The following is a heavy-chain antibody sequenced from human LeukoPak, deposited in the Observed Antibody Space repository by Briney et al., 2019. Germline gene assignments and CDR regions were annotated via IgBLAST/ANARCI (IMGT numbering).Heavy chain of an antibody. CDR1: GFSVSDPLSY. CDR2: INFIGRT. V-gene: IGHV4-39*01. Sequence: PSETLSLTYTFSGFSVSDPLSYWGWVRQPPGKGLEWIAEINFIGRTSYNSSLNSRVTMSVDTSKNQFSLKMTSLTAADTAVYFCASLTKVRYFDYIFAFWGQGILVTVSS. J-gene: IGHJ4*02. CDR3: ASLTKVRYFDYIFAF. D-gene: IGHD3-9*01.